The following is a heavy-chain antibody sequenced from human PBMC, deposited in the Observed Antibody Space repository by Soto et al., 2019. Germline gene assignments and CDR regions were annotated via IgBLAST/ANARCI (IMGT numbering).Heavy chain of an antibody. Sequence: SVKVSCKSSGGTFSSYAISWVRQAPGQGLERMGGIIPIFGTANYAQKFQGRVTITADKSTSTAYMELSSLRSEDTAVYYCARYRTGTIYSYYGMDVWGQGTTVTVYS. CDR2: IIPIFGTA. CDR1: GGTFSSYA. CDR3: ARYRTGTIYSYYGMDV. J-gene: IGHJ6*02. V-gene: IGHV1-69*06. D-gene: IGHD1-1*01.